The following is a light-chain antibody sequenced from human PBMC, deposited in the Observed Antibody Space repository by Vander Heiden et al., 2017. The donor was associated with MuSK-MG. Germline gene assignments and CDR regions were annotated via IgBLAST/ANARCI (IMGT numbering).Light chain of an antibody. CDR2: GAS. CDR3: KQEDNSPRT. CDR1: QGIGND. J-gene: IGKJ1*01. V-gene: IGKV1-6*01. Sequence: AIQMTQSPSSLSASVGDRVTITCRAGQGIGNDLAWYQQKPGKAPNLLIYGASRLQSGVSSRFSGSGSGTDFTLTISRLQPEDFATYYCKQEDNSPRTFGQGTKVEI.